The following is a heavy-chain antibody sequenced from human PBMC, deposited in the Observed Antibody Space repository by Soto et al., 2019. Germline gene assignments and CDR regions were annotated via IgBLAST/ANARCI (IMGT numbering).Heavy chain of an antibody. D-gene: IGHD2-21*01. J-gene: IGHJ4*02. CDR1: GYTFTGYY. CDR3: ARGAVVIAPNTNEIDY. Sequence: ASVKVSCKASGYTFTGYYMHWVRQAPGQGLEWMGWINPNSGGTNYAQKFQGWVTMTRDTSISTAYMELSRLRSDDTAVYYCARGAVVIAPNTNEIDYWGQGTLVTVSS. V-gene: IGHV1-2*04. CDR2: INPNSGGT.